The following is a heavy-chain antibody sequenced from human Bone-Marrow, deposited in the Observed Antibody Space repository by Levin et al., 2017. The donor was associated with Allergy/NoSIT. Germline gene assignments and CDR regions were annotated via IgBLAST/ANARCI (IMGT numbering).Heavy chain of an antibody. CDR2: IYWNDDK. CDR3: VYRNCTGRSCFWAPFDY. Sequence: VSGPTLVKPTQTLTLTCTFSGLSLTTSGVGVGWIRQPPGKALEWLALIYWNDDKGFSPSLKSRLTITKDTSKNQVVLTMTNMDPVDTGRYYCVYRNCTGRSCFWAPFDYWGQGTLVTVSS. CDR1: GLSLTTSGVG. V-gene: IGHV2-5*04. J-gene: IGHJ4*02. D-gene: IGHD2-15*01.